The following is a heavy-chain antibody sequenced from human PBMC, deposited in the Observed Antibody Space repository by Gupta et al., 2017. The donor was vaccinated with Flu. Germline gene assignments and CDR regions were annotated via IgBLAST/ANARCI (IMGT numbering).Heavy chain of an antibody. CDR2: INHSGST. CDR1: GGSFSGYY. J-gene: IGHJ4*02. Sequence: QVQLQQWGAGLLKPSETLSLTCAVYGGSFSGYYWSWIRQPPGKGLEWIGEINHSGSTNYNPALKSRVTISVDTSKNQLSLKLSSVTAAETAAYYCARGSLTRYSSVQQSWCQGTLVTVSS. D-gene: IGHD6-19*01. CDR3: ARGSLTRYSSVQQS. V-gene: IGHV4-34*01.